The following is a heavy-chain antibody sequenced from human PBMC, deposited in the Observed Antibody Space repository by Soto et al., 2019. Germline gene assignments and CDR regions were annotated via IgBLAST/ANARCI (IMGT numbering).Heavy chain of an antibody. CDR1: GYTFSNYG. Sequence: QVQLVQSGGEVKKPGASVKVSCKASGYTFSNYGVSWVRQAPGQGLEWMGWITAYNGKTNYAHNFEGRVAMTIDTSTSTAYMELRSLRSDQTAVYYCARQHNDLWSDSPDFDYWSQGTLVTVSA. D-gene: IGHD3-3*01. CDR2: ITAYNGKT. V-gene: IGHV1-18*04. J-gene: IGHJ4*02. CDR3: ARQHNDLWSDSPDFDY.